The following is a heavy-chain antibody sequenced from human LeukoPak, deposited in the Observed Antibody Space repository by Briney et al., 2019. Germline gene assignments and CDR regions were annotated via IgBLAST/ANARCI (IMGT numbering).Heavy chain of an antibody. Sequence: GGSLRLSCAASGFTFSSYGMNWVRQAPGKGLEWVSYITSSGNTIYYADSVKGRFTISRDNAKNPLYLQMNSLRADDTAIYYCARDSVAGSQDAFDIWGQGTMVTAS. CDR3: ARDSVAGSQDAFDI. J-gene: IGHJ3*02. D-gene: IGHD6-19*01. V-gene: IGHV3-48*03. CDR1: GFTFSSYG. CDR2: ITSSGNTI.